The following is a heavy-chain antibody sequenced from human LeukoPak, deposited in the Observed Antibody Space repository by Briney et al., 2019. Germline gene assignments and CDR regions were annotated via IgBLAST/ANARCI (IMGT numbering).Heavy chain of an antibody. CDR2: TSGSAGST. Sequence: LAGGSLRLSCAASGFTFSSYAMSWVRQAPGKGLEWVSATSGSAGSTYYADSVKGRFTISRDNFKNTLYLQMNSLRAEDTAVYYCAKDRAAMVLHVMDVWGQGTTVTASS. CDR1: GFTFSSYA. CDR3: AKDRAAMVLHVMDV. V-gene: IGHV3-23*01. D-gene: IGHD5-18*01. J-gene: IGHJ6*02.